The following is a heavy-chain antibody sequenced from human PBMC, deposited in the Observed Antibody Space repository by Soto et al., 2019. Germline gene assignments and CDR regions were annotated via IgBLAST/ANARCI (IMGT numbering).Heavy chain of an antibody. D-gene: IGHD2-21*01. CDR3: ASCPIFGGDSYFAF. CDR2: INPDTGTT. Sequence: QVQLVQSGAEVRKPGASVKLSCQASGYTFTHYYIHWVRQAPGQGLEWLGIINPDTGTTSYAQTFQGSVTMTKDTSASTVYLELSGLAAEDTAVYYCASCPIFGGDSYFAFWGQGTVVTVSS. CDR1: GYTFTHYY. J-gene: IGHJ4*02. V-gene: IGHV1-46*01.